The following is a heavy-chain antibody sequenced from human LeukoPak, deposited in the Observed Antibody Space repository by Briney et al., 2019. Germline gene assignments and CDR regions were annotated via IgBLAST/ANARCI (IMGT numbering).Heavy chain of an antibody. Sequence: GTLSLTCGVSGGSISNTNWWTWVRQPPGKGLEWVSGISGGGDIADYTDSVRGRFTISRDNSRSTLDLQMDSLRDEDTAIYYCAKGTSARYCWYSDSWGQGILITVSS. D-gene: IGHD2-15*01. J-gene: IGHJ4*02. CDR3: AKGTSARYCWYSDS. CDR1: GGSISNTNW. V-gene: IGHV3-23*01. CDR2: ISGGGDIA.